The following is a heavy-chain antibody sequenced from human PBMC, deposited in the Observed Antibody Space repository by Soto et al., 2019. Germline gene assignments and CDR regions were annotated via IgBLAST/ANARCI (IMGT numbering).Heavy chain of an antibody. V-gene: IGHV4-34*01. Sequence: SETLSLTCAVYGGSFSGYYWSWIRQPPGKGLEWIGEINHSGSTNYNPSLKSRVTISVDTSKNQFSLKLSSVTAADTAVYYCARGLTYYDFWSGYSRGYYGMDVWVQGTTVTVSS. CDR1: GGSFSGYY. D-gene: IGHD3-3*01. J-gene: IGHJ6*02. CDR2: INHSGST. CDR3: ARGLTYYDFWSGYSRGYYGMDV.